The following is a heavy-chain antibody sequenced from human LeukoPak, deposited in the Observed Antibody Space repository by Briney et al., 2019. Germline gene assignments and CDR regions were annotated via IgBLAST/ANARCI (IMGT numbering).Heavy chain of an antibody. CDR3: TRVSTETHFDY. V-gene: IGHV3-30*01. CDR1: GFTFNTYA. Sequence: GGSLRLSCAASGFTFNTYAMHWVRQAPGKGLEWVAVISADGYNKYYADSVKGRFTISRDNSEKTLYLQMNGLRPEDTAVYYCTRVSTETHFDYWGQGTLVTVSS. CDR2: ISADGYNK. J-gene: IGHJ4*02.